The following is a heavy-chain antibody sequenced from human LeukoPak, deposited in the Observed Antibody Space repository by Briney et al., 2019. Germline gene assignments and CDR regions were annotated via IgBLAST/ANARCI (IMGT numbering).Heavy chain of an antibody. CDR3: AHLTTIFGVVSFFDY. CDR1: GFSLTSSGVG. CDR2: IFWDGDK. V-gene: IGHV2-5*02. Sequence: ESGPTLVKPTQILTLTCTFSGFSLTSSGVGVGWIRQPPGKALEWLAFIFWDGDKRYNPSLKTRVTIPTDTSHNEVVLRVTNVDPADTGTYYCAHLTTIFGVVSFFDYWGQGSLVSVSS. D-gene: IGHD3-3*01. J-gene: IGHJ4*02.